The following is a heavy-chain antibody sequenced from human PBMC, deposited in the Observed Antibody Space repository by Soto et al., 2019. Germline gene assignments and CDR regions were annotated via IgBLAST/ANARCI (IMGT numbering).Heavy chain of an antibody. J-gene: IGHJ5*02. CDR1: GGSFSGYY. D-gene: IGHD6-6*01. V-gene: IGHV4-34*01. CDR3: ARGRHSSSNNWFDP. CDR2: INHSGNT. Sequence: PSETLSLTCAVYGGSFSGYYWSWIRQPPGKGLEWIGEINHSGNTNYNPSLKSRVTISVDTSKNQFSLKLRSVTAADTAVYYFARGRHSSSNNWFDPWGKGTLVTVSS.